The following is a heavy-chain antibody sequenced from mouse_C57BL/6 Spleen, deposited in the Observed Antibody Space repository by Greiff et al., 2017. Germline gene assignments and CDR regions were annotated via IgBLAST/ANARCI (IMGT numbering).Heavy chain of an antibody. Sequence: EVQLQQSVAELVRPGASVKLSCTASGYNITNTYMHWVKQRPEQGLEWTGGIDPADGNTKYAPKFQGKATITADTSSNTAYLQLSSLTSEDTAIXYCAEGYYGLYAMDYWGQGTSVTVSS. CDR1: GYNITNTY. D-gene: IGHD1-2*01. J-gene: IGHJ4*01. CDR2: IDPADGNT. CDR3: AEGYYGLYAMDY. V-gene: IGHV14-3*01.